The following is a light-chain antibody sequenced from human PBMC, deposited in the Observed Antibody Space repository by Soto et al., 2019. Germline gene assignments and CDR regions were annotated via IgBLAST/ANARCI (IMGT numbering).Light chain of an antibody. CDR1: QSVSSSY. CDR3: QQYGSFTWT. V-gene: IGKV3-20*01. CDR2: GAS. J-gene: IGKJ1*01. Sequence: EIVLTKSPGTLSLSPGERATLSCRASQSVSSSYLAWYQQKPGQAPRLLIYGASSRATGIPGRFSGSGSGTDVILSIIRLEPEDFAVYYCQQYGSFTWTFGQGTKV.